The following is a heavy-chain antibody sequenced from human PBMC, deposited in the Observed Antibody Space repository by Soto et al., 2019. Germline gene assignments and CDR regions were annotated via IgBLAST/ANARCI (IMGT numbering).Heavy chain of an antibody. CDR3: ARAGFGHGLDV. CDR1: GFTSSDHY. V-gene: IGHV3-72*01. J-gene: IGHJ6*02. CDR2: TANKRSRDTI. D-gene: IGHD3-16*01. Sequence: EVELVESGGGLVQARGSLRVSCGVSGFTSSDHYMDWVRQAPGKGLEWVGRTANKRSRDTIDYAASVKGRFISSRDDSKKSVYLQMNSLKIEDTAVYYCARAGFGHGLDVWGQGTTVTVSS.